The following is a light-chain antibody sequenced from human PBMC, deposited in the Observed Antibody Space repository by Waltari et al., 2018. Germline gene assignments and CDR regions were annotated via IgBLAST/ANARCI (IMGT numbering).Light chain of an antibody. CDR2: AAS. J-gene: IGKJ2*03. Sequence: DIQMTQSPSSLSASAGDRVTITCRASQGISTYLNWYQQKPGKAPKRLISAASSLESGVPSRFSGSGSGTDFTLIINSLQPEDFATYYCLQYNSNPYSFGQGTKVEIK. CDR3: LQYNSNPYS. V-gene: IGKV1-17*01. CDR1: QGISTY.